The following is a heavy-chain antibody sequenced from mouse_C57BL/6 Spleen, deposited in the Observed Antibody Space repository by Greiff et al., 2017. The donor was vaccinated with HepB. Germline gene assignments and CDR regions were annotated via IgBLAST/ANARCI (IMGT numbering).Heavy chain of an antibody. CDR1: GYTFTDYY. V-gene: IGHV1-76*01. D-gene: IGHD1-1*01. J-gene: IGHJ2*01. Sequence: VQLQQSGAELVRPGASVKLSCKASGYTFTDYYINWVKQRPGQGLEWIARIYPGSGNTYYNEKFKGKATLTAEKSSSTAYMQLSSLTSEDSAVYFCARSGTTVVSFYYFDYWGQGTTLTVSS. CDR2: IYPGSGNT. CDR3: ARSGTTVVSFYYFDY.